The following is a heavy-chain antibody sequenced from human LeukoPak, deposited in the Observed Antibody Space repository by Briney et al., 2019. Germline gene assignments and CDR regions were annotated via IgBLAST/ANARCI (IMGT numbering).Heavy chain of an antibody. CDR2: INPKNGDT. D-gene: IGHD6-25*01. Sequence: GASVKVSCKASGYTFTDYYMHWVRQAPGQGLEWMGWINPKNGDTNYAQEFRGWVTMTRDTAISTVYIELSRSRFDDTAMYYCARGSPVAAAGTAYFHHWGQGTLVTVPS. CDR3: ARGSPVAAAGTAYFHH. J-gene: IGHJ1*01. CDR1: GYTFTDYY. V-gene: IGHV1-2*04.